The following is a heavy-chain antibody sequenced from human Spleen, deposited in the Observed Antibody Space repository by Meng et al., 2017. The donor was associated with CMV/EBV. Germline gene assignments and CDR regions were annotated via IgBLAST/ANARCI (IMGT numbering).Heavy chain of an antibody. CDR1: GFTFSSYW. CDR3: VHGGSYYQFLDY. D-gene: IGHD1-26*01. V-gene: IGHV3-7*01. J-gene: IGHJ4*02. CDR2: IKQDGSEK. Sequence: SCAASGFTFSSYWMSWVRQAPGKGLEWVANIKQDGSEKYYVDSVKGRFTISRDNAKNSLYLQMNSLRAEDTAVYYCVHGGSYYQFLDYWGQGTLVTVSS.